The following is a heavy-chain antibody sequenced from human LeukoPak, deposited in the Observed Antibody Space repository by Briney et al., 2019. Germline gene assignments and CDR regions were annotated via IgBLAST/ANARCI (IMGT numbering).Heavy chain of an antibody. CDR2: IWFDGSKK. Sequence: PGRSLRLSCAASGFTFNSHGMPWVRRAPGKGLEWEALIWFDGSKKEYGDSVKGRFTISRDSSQNTVYLQMNTLRAEDTAVYYCAKDRARHDFWSGYYPSGWYFDLWGRGTLVTVSS. D-gene: IGHD3-3*01. CDR1: GFTFNSHG. V-gene: IGHV3-33*06. CDR3: AKDRARHDFWSGYYPSGWYFDL. J-gene: IGHJ2*01.